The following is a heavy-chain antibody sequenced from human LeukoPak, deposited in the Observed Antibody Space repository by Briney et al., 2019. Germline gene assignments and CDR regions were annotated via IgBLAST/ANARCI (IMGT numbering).Heavy chain of an antibody. V-gene: IGHV3-21*01. D-gene: IGHD3-22*01. J-gene: IGHJ5*02. CDR1: GFTFSSYS. CDR3: ARDLTLYYYDSSGYSAP. CDR2: ISSSSSYI. Sequence: GGSLRLSCAASGFTFSSYSMNWVRQAPGKGLEWVSSISSSSSYIYYADSVKGRFTISRDNAKNSLYLQMNSLRAEDTAVYYCARDLTLYYYDSSGYSAPWGQGTLVTVSS.